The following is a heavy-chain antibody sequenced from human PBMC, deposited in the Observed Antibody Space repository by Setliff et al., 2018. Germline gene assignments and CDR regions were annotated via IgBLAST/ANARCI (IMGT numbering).Heavy chain of an antibody. D-gene: IGHD4-17*01. CDR3: ARDVPLTTVTKNYFGP. CDR2: ISSYNDVT. Sequence: AASVKVSCKASAHFFKSYGISWVRQAPGQGLEWVGWISSYNDVTSYAQRFQGRVTLTTDTSTSAAYMELRTLRSDDTAVYYCARDVPLTTVTKNYFGPWGQGTLVTVSS. CDR1: AHFFKSYG. V-gene: IGHV1-18*01. J-gene: IGHJ5*02.